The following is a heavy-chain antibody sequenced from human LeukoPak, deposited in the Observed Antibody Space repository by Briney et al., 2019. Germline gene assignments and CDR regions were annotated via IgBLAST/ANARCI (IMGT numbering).Heavy chain of an antibody. CDR2: INPNSGGT. D-gene: IGHD3-22*01. J-gene: IGHJ5*02. CDR3: ARQRYYDSSGQFDP. V-gene: IGHV1-2*02. Sequence: ASVKVSCKVSGYTLTELSMHWVRQAPGKGLEWMGWINPNSGGTNYAQKFQGRVTMTRDTSISTAYLQWSSLKASDTAMYYCARQRYYDSSGQFDPWGQGTLVTVSS. CDR1: GYTLTELS.